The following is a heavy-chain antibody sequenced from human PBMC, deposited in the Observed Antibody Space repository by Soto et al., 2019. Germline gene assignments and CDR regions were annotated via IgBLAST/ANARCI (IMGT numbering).Heavy chain of an antibody. CDR1: GFTFSSYA. CDR2: ISGSGGST. J-gene: IGHJ6*03. V-gene: IGHV3-23*01. Sequence: PGGSLRLSCAASGFTFSSYAMSWVRQAPGKGLEWVSAISGSGGSTYYADSVKGRFTISRDNSKNTLYLQMNSLRAEDTAVYFCAKPPTTLLYYYYMDVWGKGTTVTVSS. D-gene: IGHD4-17*01. CDR3: AKPPTTLLYYYYMDV.